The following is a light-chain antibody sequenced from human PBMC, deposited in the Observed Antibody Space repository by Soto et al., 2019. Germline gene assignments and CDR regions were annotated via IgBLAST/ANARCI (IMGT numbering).Light chain of an antibody. CDR2: DAS. V-gene: IGKV3-11*01. Sequence: EVVLTQSPYTLSLPPGERATLSCRASQSISSYLAWYQQKPGQAPRLLIYDASSRATGIPARFSGSGTGTDFTLTISSLEPEDSAVYHCQQSSNWPSITFGQGTRLAIK. J-gene: IGKJ5*01. CDR1: QSISSY. CDR3: QQSSNWPSIT.